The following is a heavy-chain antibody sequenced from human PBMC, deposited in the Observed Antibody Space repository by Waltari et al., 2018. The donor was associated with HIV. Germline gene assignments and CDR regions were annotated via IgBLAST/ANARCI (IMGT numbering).Heavy chain of an antibody. J-gene: IGHJ4*02. CDR1: GYSISRGSY. Sequence: VQLQESGPGLVKSSETLSLTCAVSGYSISRGSYWGWIRQPPGTGLEWIGTIHYSGSYYYNPPLKIRITIPVDTAKNRGSLKLSAVTAADTAVYYWARITYYERSGYDFWGQGYLVTVSS. CDR3: ARITYYERSGYDF. D-gene: IGHD3-22*01. CDR2: IHYSGSY. V-gene: IGHV4-38-2*01.